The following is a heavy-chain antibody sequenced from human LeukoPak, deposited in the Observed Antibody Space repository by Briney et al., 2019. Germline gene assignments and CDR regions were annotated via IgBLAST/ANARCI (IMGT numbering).Heavy chain of an antibody. V-gene: IGHV1-46*01. CDR2: INPSGGST. Sequence: ASVKVSCKASGYTFTSYYMHWVRQAPGQGLEWMGIINPSGGSTSYAQKFQGRVTMTRDTSTSTVYMELSSLRSEDTAVYYCARSSNDYVWGSYDYYFDYWGQGTLVTVSS. CDR1: GYTFTSYY. J-gene: IGHJ4*02. D-gene: IGHD3-16*01. CDR3: ARSSNDYVWGSYDYYFDY.